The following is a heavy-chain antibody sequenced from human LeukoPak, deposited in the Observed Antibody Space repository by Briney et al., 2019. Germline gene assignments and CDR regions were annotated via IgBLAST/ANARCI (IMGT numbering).Heavy chain of an antibody. V-gene: IGHV3-74*01. CDR2: IKSDGSST. Sequence: GGSLRLSCAASGLTFSSYWMRWVRQAPGKGLVWVSRIKSDGSSTSYADSVKGRFTISRDNAKNTLYLQMNSLRAEDTAVYYCAREDPNACFDPWGQGTLVTVSS. CDR3: AREDPNACFDP. CDR1: GLTFSSYW. J-gene: IGHJ5*02.